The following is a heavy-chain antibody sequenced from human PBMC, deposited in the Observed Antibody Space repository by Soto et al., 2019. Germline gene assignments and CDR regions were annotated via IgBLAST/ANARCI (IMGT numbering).Heavy chain of an antibody. CDR3: VKGALDYGESFLNYYYGMDV. V-gene: IGHV3-23*01. Sequence: GGSLRLSCAASGFTFSSYAMNWVRQAPGKGLEWVSVISGSGDSTYYADSVKGRFTISRDNSKNTLYLQMSSLRAEDTAVYYCVKGALDYGESFLNYYYGMDVWGQGTTVTVSS. CDR1: GFTFSSYA. CDR2: ISGSGDST. J-gene: IGHJ6*02. D-gene: IGHD4-17*01.